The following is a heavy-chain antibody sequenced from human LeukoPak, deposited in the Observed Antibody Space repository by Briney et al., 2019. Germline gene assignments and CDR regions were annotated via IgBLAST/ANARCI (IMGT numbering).Heavy chain of an antibody. Sequence: GGSLRLSCAASGFTFTSYSMNWVRQAPGNGLEWISYIDSSSSNIYYADSVKGRFTTSRDNAKNSLYLQMNSLRDEDTAVYFCARLYDTPAYWGQGTLVTVSS. V-gene: IGHV3-48*02. CDR1: GFTFTSYS. CDR3: ARLYDTPAY. J-gene: IGHJ4*02. D-gene: IGHD3-9*01. CDR2: IDSSSSNI.